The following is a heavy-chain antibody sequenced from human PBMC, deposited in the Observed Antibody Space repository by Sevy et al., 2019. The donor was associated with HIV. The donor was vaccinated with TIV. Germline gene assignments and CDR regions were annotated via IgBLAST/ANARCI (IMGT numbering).Heavy chain of an antibody. D-gene: IGHD2-2*01. Sequence: GGSLRLSCAGSGFTFSDYGMSWVRQAPGKGLEWVSGIRRDGGSTYYAPSMKGRFTISRDNSKNTLFLEMDSLRPEDTAVYFCARGNLVVAPSVIKGRNFDSWGQGTLVTVSS. J-gene: IGHJ4*02. CDR3: ARGNLVVAPSVIKGRNFDS. CDR1: GFTFSDYG. V-gene: IGHV3-23*01. CDR2: IRRDGGST.